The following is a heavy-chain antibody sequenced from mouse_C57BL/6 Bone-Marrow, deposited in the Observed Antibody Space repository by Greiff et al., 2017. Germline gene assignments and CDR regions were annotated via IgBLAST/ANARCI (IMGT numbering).Heavy chain of an antibody. J-gene: IGHJ3*01. Sequence: QVQLQQPGAELVKPGASVKLSCKASGYTFTSYWMQWVKQRPGQGLEWIGEIDPSDSYTNYNQKFKGKATFTVDTSSSTAYMQLSSLTSEDSAVYYCARGGVITRDLGQGTLVTVSA. D-gene: IGHD1-1*01. CDR1: GYTFTSYW. V-gene: IGHV1-50*01. CDR2: IDPSDSYT. CDR3: ARGGVITRD.